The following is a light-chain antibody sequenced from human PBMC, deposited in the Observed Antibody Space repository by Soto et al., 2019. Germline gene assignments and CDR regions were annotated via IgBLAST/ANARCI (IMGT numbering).Light chain of an antibody. CDR3: QQRAHWPPYT. Sequence: EVVLTQSPVTLSLSPGERATLSCKTSQSVGSYLAWIQKKPGQAPRLLIYDALNRATGIPARFSGSGSGTDFTRTISSLEPEDFAVYYCQQRAHWPPYTFGQGTKLEIK. J-gene: IGKJ2*01. CDR1: QSVGSY. CDR2: DAL. V-gene: IGKV3-11*01.